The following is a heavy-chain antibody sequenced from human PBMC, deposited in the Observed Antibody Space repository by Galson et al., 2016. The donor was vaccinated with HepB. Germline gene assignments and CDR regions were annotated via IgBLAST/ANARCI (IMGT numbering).Heavy chain of an antibody. V-gene: IGHV1-58*01. CDR2: IVVGSGDT. Sequence: SVKVSCKASGFTFSSSAVQWVRQTRGQRLEWIGWIVVGSGDTNSAQKFQERVTITRDMSTGTAYMELSSLRSEDTAVYYCAADRYCGGNCYSSDAFDIWGQGTMVTVSS. J-gene: IGHJ3*02. CDR1: GFTFSSSA. D-gene: IGHD2-21*01. CDR3: AADRYCGGNCYSSDAFDI.